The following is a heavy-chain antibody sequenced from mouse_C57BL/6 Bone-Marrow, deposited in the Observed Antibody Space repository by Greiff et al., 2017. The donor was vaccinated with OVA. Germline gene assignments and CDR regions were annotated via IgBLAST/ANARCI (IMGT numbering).Heavy chain of an antibody. Sequence: VQLQQPGAELVKPGASVKVSCKASGYTFTSYWMHWVKQRPGQGLEWIGRIHPSDSDTNYNQKFKGKATLTVDKSSSTAYMQLRSLTSEDSAVLVCVILRCMGTTNYYAMDYWGQGTSVTVSS. CDR1: GYTFTSYW. D-gene: IGHD2-14*01. V-gene: IGHV1-74*01. CDR3: VILRCMGTTNYYAMDY. CDR2: IHPSDSDT. J-gene: IGHJ4*01.